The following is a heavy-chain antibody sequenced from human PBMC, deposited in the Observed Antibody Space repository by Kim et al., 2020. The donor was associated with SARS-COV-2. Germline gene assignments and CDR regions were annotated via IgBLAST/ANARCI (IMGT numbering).Heavy chain of an antibody. CDR2: IRSSSSYT. V-gene: IGHV3-11*06. Sequence: GGSLRLSCAASGFTFSDYYMSWIRQAPGKGLEWVSYIRSSSSYTNYADSVKGRFTISRDNAKNSLYLQMNSLRAEDTAVYYCARSSISKVRALVRVLGAMGVWGQGTTVTVSS. CDR3: ARSSISKVRALVRVLGAMGV. D-gene: IGHD3-10*01. CDR1: GFTFSDYY. J-gene: IGHJ6*02.